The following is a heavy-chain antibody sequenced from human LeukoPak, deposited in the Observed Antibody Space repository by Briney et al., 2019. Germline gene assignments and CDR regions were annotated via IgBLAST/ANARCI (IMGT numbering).Heavy chain of an antibody. CDR3: ATETNGRHYDY. CDR1: GPTFSTSG. CDR2: IGPTGSDR. Sequence: GGSLRLSCTASGPTFSTSGFNWVRQAPGKGLEWVASIGPTGSDRYHADSIKGRFTISRDNANNFLYLQMNSLRAEDTAVYYCATETNGRHYDYWGQGTLLTVSS. J-gene: IGHJ4*02. V-gene: IGHV3-21*06. D-gene: IGHD1-14*01.